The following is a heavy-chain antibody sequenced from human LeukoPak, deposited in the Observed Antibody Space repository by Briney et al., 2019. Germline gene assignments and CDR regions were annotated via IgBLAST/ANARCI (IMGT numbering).Heavy chain of an antibody. D-gene: IGHD2-2*01. CDR3: ARGDEYQDAFDI. CDR2: ISSSSSYI. Sequence: GGSLRLSCSASGFTFSSYSMNWVRQAPGKGLEWVSSISSSSSYIYYADSVKGRFTISRDNAKNSLYLQMNSLRAEDTAVYYCARGDEYQDAFDIWGQGTMVTVSS. J-gene: IGHJ3*02. CDR1: GFTFSSYS. V-gene: IGHV3-21*01.